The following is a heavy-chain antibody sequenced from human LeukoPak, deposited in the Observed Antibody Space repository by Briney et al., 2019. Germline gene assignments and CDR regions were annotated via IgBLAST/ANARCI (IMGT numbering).Heavy chain of an antibody. CDR2: ISSSGSTI. D-gene: IGHD1-7*01. CDR3: ARQLTGTTRDDWFDP. CDR1: GFTFSDYY. J-gene: IGHJ5*02. V-gene: IGHV3-11*01. Sequence: NTGGSLRLSCAASGFTFSDYYMSWIRQAPGKGLEWVSYISSSGSTIYYADSVKGRFTTSRDNAKNSLYLQMNSLRAEDTAVYYCARQLTGTTRDDWFDPWGQGTLVTVSS.